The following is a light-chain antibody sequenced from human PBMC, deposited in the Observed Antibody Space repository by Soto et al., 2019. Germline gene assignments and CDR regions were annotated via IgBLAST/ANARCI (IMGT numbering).Light chain of an antibody. CDR2: GAS. V-gene: IGKV3-15*01. Sequence: EIVMTQSPATVSVSXXXXXSXSXRASQSVSSNLAWYQQKPGQAPRLLIYGASTRATGIPARFSGSGSGTDFTLTISSLQSEDFAVYYCQQYDNWPLAFGGGTKVDIK. CDR1: QSVSSN. CDR3: QQYDNWPLA. J-gene: IGKJ4*01.